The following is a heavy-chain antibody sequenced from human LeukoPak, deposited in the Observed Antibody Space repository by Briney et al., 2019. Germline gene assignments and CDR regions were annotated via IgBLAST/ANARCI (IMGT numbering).Heavy chain of an antibody. Sequence: SETLSLTCTVSGGSISSYYWSWIRQSPGKGLEWIGYIYYSGSTNYNPSLKSRVTISVDTSRNQFSLKLSSVTAADTAVYYCARGTYYYDSSEGYWGQGILVTVSS. CDR3: ARGTYYYDSSEGY. CDR2: IYYSGST. V-gene: IGHV4-59*01. D-gene: IGHD3-22*01. CDR1: GGSISSYY. J-gene: IGHJ4*02.